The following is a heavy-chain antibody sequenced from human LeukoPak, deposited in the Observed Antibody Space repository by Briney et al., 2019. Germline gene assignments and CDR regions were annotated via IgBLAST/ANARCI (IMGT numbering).Heavy chain of an antibody. CDR1: GGSFSGYY. Sequence: KPSETLSLTCAVYGGSFSGYYWSWIRQPPGKGLEWIGEINHSGSTNYNPSLKSRVTISVDTSKNQFSLKLSSVTAADTAVYYCARSPPGKNTDPWGQGTLVTVSS. CDR3: ARSPPGKNTDP. CDR2: INHSGST. D-gene: IGHD1/OR15-1a*01. J-gene: IGHJ5*02. V-gene: IGHV4-34*01.